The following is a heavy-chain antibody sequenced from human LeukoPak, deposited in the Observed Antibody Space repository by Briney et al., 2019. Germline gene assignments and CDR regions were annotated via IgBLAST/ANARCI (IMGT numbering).Heavy chain of an antibody. D-gene: IGHD5-24*01. V-gene: IGHV3-11*01. Sequence: GGSLRLSCAASGFTFSDYYMSWIRQAPGKGLEWVSYISSSGSTIYYADSVKGRFTISRDNAKNSLYLQMNSLRAEDTAVYYCAKDSREMATSIDYWGQGTLVTVSS. CDR3: AKDSREMATSIDY. CDR1: GFTFSDYY. CDR2: ISSSGSTI. J-gene: IGHJ4*02.